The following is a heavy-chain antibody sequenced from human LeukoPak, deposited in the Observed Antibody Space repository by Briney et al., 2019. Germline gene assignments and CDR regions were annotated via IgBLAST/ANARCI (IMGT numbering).Heavy chain of an antibody. CDR3: ARGRYSSSAIYYLDY. CDR1: GGTFSSYA. V-gene: IGHV1-69*05. CDR2: IIPIFGTA. J-gene: IGHJ4*02. Sequence: GASVKVSCKASGGTFSSYAISWVRQAPGQGLEWMGRIIPIFGTANYAQKFQGRVTITTDESTSTAYMELSSLRSEDTAVYYCARGRYSSSAIYYLDYWGQGTLVTVSS. D-gene: IGHD6-6*01.